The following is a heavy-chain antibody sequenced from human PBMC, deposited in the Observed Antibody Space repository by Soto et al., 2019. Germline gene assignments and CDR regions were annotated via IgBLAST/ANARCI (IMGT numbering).Heavy chain of an antibody. J-gene: IGHJ4*02. CDR3: ERIDYGDFH. Sequence: GGSLRLSCAASGFTVSSNYMSWVRQAPGKGLEWVSVIYSGGSTYYADSVKGRFTISQHNSKKTLYLEMNSLRGEDTAGEDCERIDYGDFHWGQRTLVPVSS. D-gene: IGHD4-17*01. CDR2: IYSGGST. CDR1: GFTVSSNY. V-gene: IGHV3-53*04.